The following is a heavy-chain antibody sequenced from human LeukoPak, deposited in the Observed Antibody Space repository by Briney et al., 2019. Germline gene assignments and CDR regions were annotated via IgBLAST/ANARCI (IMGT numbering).Heavy chain of an antibody. CDR1: GGSISSGDYY. CDR3: ARPYYYDSRIDP. CDR2: MYYSGST. J-gene: IGHJ5*02. Sequence: SETLSLTCTVSGGSISSGDYYWSWIRQPPGKGLEWVAYMYYSGSTYYNPSLKSRVVISVDTSKNRFPLKLSSVTAADTAVYYCARPYYYDSRIDPWGQGTLVTVSP. D-gene: IGHD3-22*01. V-gene: IGHV4-30-4*01.